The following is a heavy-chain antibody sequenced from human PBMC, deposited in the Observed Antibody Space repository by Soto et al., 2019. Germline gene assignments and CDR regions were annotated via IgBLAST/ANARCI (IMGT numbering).Heavy chain of an antibody. D-gene: IGHD2-2*01. CDR3: ATERVYCSSPSCPRSGKSMAV. Sequence: ASLKVSCKASGYTFTGYYMHWVRQAPGQGLEWMGWINPNSGGTNYAQKFQGRVTMTRDTSISTAYMELSRLRSDDTAVYYCATERVYCSSPSCPRSGKSMAVWGQGTTVTVSS. J-gene: IGHJ6*02. V-gene: IGHV1-2*02. CDR2: INPNSGGT. CDR1: GYTFTGYY.